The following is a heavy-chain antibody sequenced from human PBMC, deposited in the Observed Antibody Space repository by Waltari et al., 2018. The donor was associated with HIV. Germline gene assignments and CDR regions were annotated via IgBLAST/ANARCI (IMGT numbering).Heavy chain of an antibody. J-gene: IGHJ3*02. CDR3: TRENEDTSDNAFDI. D-gene: IGHD1-1*01. Sequence: QLQLQESDPGLVKPSETLSLTCTVSDGSISGRDYYWGWLRQPPGKGLEWIASIYYTGTTYYNPSLRSRVTMSVDTSKNQFSLKLGSLTAADTAVYYCTRENEDTSDNAFDIWGQGTTVTVSS. CDR1: DGSISGRDYY. V-gene: IGHV4-39*07. CDR2: IYYTGTT.